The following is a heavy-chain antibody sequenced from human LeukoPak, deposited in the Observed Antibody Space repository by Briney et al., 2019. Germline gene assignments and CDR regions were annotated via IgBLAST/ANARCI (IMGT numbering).Heavy chain of an antibody. Sequence: ASVKVSCKASGYTFSDYYMHWVRQAPGQGLEWMGWINPNSGGTNCAQKFQGRVTMTRDMSISTAYMEVSRLTSDDTAVYYCARATIADSSTYYIDYWGLGTLVTVSS. J-gene: IGHJ4*02. CDR3: ARATIADSSTYYIDY. D-gene: IGHD3-22*01. CDR2: INPNSGGT. CDR1: GYTFSDYY. V-gene: IGHV1-2*02.